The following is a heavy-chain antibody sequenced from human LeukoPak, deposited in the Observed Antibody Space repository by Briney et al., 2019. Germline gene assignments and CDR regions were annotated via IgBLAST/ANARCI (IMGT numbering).Heavy chain of an antibody. J-gene: IGHJ4*02. CDR2: ISAYNGNT. CDR1: GYTFTSYG. CDR3: ARDPYSSSSGFDY. D-gene: IGHD6-6*01. Sequence: ASVKLSCKASGYTFTSYGISWVRHAPGQGLEWMGWISAYNGNTKYAQKLQGRVTMTTDTSTSTAYMELRSLRAGDTAVYYCARDPYSSSSGFDYWGQGTLVTVSS. V-gene: IGHV1-18*01.